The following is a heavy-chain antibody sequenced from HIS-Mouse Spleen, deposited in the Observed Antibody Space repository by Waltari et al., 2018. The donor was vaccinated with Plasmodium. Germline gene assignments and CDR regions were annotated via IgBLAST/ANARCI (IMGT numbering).Heavy chain of an antibody. D-gene: IGHD6-13*01. CDR3: ASSWYWYFDL. CDR2: IKQDGSEK. Sequence: EVQLVESGGGLVQPGGSLIPCGAASGFTFGSYWMRGVRQAPGKGLEWVANIKQDGSEKYYVDSVKGRFTISRDNAKNSLYLQMNSLRAEDTAVYYCASSWYWYFDLWGRGTLVTVSS. CDR1: GFTFGSYW. V-gene: IGHV3-7*01. J-gene: IGHJ2*01.